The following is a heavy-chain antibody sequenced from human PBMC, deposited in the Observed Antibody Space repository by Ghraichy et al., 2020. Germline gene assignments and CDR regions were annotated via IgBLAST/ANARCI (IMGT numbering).Heavy chain of an antibody. J-gene: IGHJ4*02. D-gene: IGHD6-19*01. Sequence: GGSLRLSCAASGFTFSSYAMHWVRQAPGKGLEWVAVISYDGSNKYYADSVKGRFTISRDNSKNTLYLQMNSLRAEDTAVYYCARVLHAKTRGGWYYFDYWGQGTLVTVSS. CDR3: ARVLHAKTRGGWYYFDY. V-gene: IGHV3-30-3*01. CDR1: GFTFSSYA. CDR2: ISYDGSNK.